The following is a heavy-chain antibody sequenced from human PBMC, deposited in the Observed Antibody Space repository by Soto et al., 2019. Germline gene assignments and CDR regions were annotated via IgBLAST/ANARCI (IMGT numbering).Heavy chain of an antibody. CDR2: IWYDGSNK. Sequence: ESGGGVVQPGRSLRLSCAASGFTFSSYGMHWVRQAPGKGLEWVAVIWYDGSNKYYADSVKGRFTISRDNSKNTLYLQMSSLRAEDTAVYYCARDRPPIEMATNWGQGTLVTVSS. J-gene: IGHJ4*02. CDR1: GFTFSSYG. V-gene: IGHV3-33*01. CDR3: ARDRPPIEMATN. D-gene: IGHD5-12*01.